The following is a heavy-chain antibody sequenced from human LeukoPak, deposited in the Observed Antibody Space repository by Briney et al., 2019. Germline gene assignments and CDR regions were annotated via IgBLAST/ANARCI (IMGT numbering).Heavy chain of an antibody. CDR3: AKLHASAYYYNWFDP. D-gene: IGHD3-22*01. V-gene: IGHV3-23*01. Sequence: GGSLRLSCAASGVTFSSYAMSWVRQAPGKGLEWVSIISDSGGSTYYADSVKGRFTISRDNSKNTLYLQMNSLRAEDTAVYYCAKLHASAYYYNWFDPWGQGTLVTVSS. J-gene: IGHJ5*02. CDR2: ISDSGGST. CDR1: GVTFSSYA.